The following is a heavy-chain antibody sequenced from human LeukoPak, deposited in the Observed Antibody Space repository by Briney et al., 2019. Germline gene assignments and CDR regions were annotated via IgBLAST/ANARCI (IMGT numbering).Heavy chain of an antibody. J-gene: IGHJ4*02. CDR2: IYPYTGAT. CDR1: GYTFSGTGWY. V-gene: IGHV1-2*02. CDR3: ARDGPAQMVDFDY. D-gene: IGHD3-10*01. Sequence: GDSVKVSCKVSGYTFSGTGWYLYWLRQAPGQGLECMGWIYPYTGATHYAQKFQGRVAMTRDTSISTAYMELSRLRPDDTAVYYCARDGPAQMVDFDYWGQGTLVTVSS.